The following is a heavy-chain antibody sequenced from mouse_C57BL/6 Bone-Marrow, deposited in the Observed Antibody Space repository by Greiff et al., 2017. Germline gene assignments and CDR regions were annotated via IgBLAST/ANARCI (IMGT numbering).Heavy chain of an antibody. CDR3: ARQTLLRSLDY. V-gene: IGHV5-6*01. CDR2: ISSGGSYT. Sequence: EVQLVESGGDLVKPGGSLKLSCAASGFTFSSYGMSWVRQTPDKRLEWVATISSGGSYTYYPDSVKGRFTISRDNAKNTLYLQMSSLKSEDTAMYYCARQTLLRSLDYWGQGTTLTVSS. D-gene: IGHD1-1*01. CDR1: GFTFSSYG. J-gene: IGHJ2*01.